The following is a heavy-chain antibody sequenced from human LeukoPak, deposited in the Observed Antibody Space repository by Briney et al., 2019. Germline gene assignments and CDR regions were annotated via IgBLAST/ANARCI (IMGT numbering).Heavy chain of an antibody. Sequence: TGRSLRLSCAASGFTFSSYRMNWVRQAPGKGLEWVSSISSSSTYKYYADSVKGRFTISRDNAKNSLYLQMNSLRAEDTAVYYCAREDSSGWADYWGQGTLVTVSS. D-gene: IGHD6-19*01. CDR2: ISSSSTYK. V-gene: IGHV3-21*01. CDR3: AREDSSGWADY. J-gene: IGHJ4*02. CDR1: GFTFSSYR.